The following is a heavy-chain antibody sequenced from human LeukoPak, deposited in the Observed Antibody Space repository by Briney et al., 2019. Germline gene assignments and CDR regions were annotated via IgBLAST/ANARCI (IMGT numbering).Heavy chain of an antibody. J-gene: IGHJ4*02. Sequence: PGGSLRLSCEASGFVFSTYTMNWVRQAPGKGLEWVSSISSSSSYIYYEDSLRGRFTVSRDNARNSLYLQMNSLRAEDTAMYYCAREREGSHFPFDYWGQGTLVSVSS. V-gene: IGHV3-21*01. CDR1: GFVFSTYT. D-gene: IGHD1-26*01. CDR3: AREREGSHFPFDY. CDR2: ISSSSSYI.